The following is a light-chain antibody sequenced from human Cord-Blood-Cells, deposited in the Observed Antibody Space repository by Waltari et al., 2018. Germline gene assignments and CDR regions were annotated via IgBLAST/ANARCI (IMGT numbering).Light chain of an antibody. CDR3: CSYAGSSTFV. Sequence: QSALTQPASVSGSPGQAITISGTATSMDVGAYYLGSWYQQPPGKAPKLMIYEDTKRPSGVSTLFSGSKSGNTASLTFSGLQAEDEADYYCCSYAGSSTFVFGGGTKLTVL. CDR2: EDT. V-gene: IGLV2-23*02. J-gene: IGLJ3*02. CDR1: SMDVGAYYL.